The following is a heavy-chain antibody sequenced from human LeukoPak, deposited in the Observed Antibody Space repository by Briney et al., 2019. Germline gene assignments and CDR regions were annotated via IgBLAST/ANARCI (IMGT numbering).Heavy chain of an antibody. CDR2: IYPVDSDT. V-gene: IGHV5-51*01. CDR1: GYKYHAYW. J-gene: IGHJ4*02. D-gene: IGHD6-19*01. CDR3: ARQAVYTSAFDF. Sequence: GESLKISCKGSGYKYHAYWIGWVRQMPGKGLEWMGIIYPVDSDTRYSPSFQGQVTISIDKSIGTAYLQWSSLKASDTAIYCCARQAVYTSAFDFWGQGTLVTVSS.